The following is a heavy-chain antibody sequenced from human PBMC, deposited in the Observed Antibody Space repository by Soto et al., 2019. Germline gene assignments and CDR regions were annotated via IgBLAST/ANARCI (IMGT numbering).Heavy chain of an antibody. Sequence: QPVGSLRLSCTTSGFTFGDFALTWVRQAPGKGLEWVSFIRSKTYGGTAEYAPSVKGRFTISRDDSASIAYLQMNSLKTEDTAMYYCVYDSSGYNYHFDYWGQGTLVTV. CDR1: GFTFGDFA. V-gene: IGHV3-49*04. CDR2: IRSKTYGGTA. J-gene: IGHJ4*02. D-gene: IGHD3-22*01. CDR3: VYDSSGYNYHFDY.